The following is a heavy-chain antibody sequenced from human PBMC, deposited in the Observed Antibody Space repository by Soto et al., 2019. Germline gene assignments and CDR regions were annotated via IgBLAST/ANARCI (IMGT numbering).Heavy chain of an antibody. CDR2: ISYDGSNK. Sequence: QVQLVESGGGVVQPGRSLRLSCAASGFTFSSYGMHWVRQAPGKGLEWVAVISYDGSNKDYADSLKGRFTISRYNSKNTLYLQMNSLRAEDTAVYYCANGRGITMVRGVRWGQGTLVTVSS. D-gene: IGHD3-10*01. V-gene: IGHV3-30*18. CDR3: ANGRGITMVRGVR. CDR1: GFTFSSYG. J-gene: IGHJ4*02.